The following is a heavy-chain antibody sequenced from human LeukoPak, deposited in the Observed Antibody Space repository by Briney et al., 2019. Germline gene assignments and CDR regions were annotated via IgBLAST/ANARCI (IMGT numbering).Heavy chain of an antibody. Sequence: KPSETLSLTCAVYGGSFSGYYWSWLRQPPGKGLEWIGEINHSGSTNYNPSLKSRATISVATHKIQFSVKLSSVTAADTAVYYCARDSSSGYYSTWGFEYYYGMDVWGQGTTVTVSS. V-gene: IGHV4-34*01. CDR2: INHSGST. CDR1: GGSFSGYY. CDR3: ARDSSSGYYSTWGFEYYYGMDV. J-gene: IGHJ6*02. D-gene: IGHD3-22*01.